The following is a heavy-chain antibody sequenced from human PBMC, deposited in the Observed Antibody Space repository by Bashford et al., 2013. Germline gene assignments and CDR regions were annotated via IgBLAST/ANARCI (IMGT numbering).Heavy chain of an antibody. J-gene: IGHJ3*01. CDR3: ARDLPTETLGGLDV. CDR1: GGFMNNYY. D-gene: IGHD4-11*01. V-gene: IGHV4-4*07. CDR2: IYSGGST. Sequence: SETLSLTCTVSGGFMNNYYWSWIRQSAGKGLEWIGRIYSGGSTSYNPSLQSRVSLSVDTSKNQFSLILTSVTAADTAVYYCARDLPTETLGGLDVWGQGTMVTVSS.